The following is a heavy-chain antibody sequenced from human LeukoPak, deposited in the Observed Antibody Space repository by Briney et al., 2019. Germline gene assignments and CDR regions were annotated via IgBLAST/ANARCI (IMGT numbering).Heavy chain of an antibody. CDR3: ASGDCTNGICPDY. CDR2: LYSGGIR. V-gene: IGHV3-66*02. Sequence: HTGGSLRFSCAGSKFTVSSNYMSWVRQAPGKGLDGVSVLYSGGIRYYAGSVQGRFTISRDSSKNTLYLQMNYLLPEDTAVYYCASGDCTNGICPDYWGQGIQVTVSS. CDR1: KFTVSSNY. J-gene: IGHJ4*02. D-gene: IGHD2-8*01.